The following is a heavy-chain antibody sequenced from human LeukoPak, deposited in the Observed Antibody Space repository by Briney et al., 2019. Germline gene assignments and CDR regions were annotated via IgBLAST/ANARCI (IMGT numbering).Heavy chain of an antibody. J-gene: IGHJ6*03. Sequence: PGGSLRLSCAASGFTFSSYGMHWVRQAPGKGLEWVAFIRYDGSNKYYADSVKGRFTISRDNSKNTLYLQMNSLRAEDTAVYYCAKDTIVVVPAAISYYYMDVWGKGTTVTVSS. CDR1: GFTFSSYG. CDR3: AKDTIVVVPAAISYYYMDV. D-gene: IGHD2-2*02. CDR2: IRYDGSNK. V-gene: IGHV3-30*02.